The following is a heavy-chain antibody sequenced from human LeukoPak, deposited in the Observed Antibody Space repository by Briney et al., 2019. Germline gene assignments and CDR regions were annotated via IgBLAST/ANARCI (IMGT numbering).Heavy chain of an antibody. CDR2: SFNGGNT. V-gene: IGHV4-39*01. CDR1: GDSISSNIYY. J-gene: IGHJ6*03. CDR3: VTTSGYRNYYYYYLDV. D-gene: IGHD3-22*01. Sequence: SETLSLTCIVSGDSISSNIYYWGWIRQPPGRGLEWIVTSFNGGNTYKNSSLNRRVTIFVDASKNQFSLTLTSVTGADTAVYYCVTTSGYRNYYYYYLDVWGKGTTVTVSS.